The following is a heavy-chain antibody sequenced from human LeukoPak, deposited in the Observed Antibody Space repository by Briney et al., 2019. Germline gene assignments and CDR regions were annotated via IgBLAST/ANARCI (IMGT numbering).Heavy chain of an antibody. J-gene: IGHJ4*02. CDR1: GFTFSSYS. CDR3: ARDLSHDSSWNINS. V-gene: IGHV3-21*04. Sequence: GGSLRLSCAASGFTFSSYSMNWVRQAPGKGLEWVSSISSSSSYIYYADSVKGRFTISRDISKNTLYLQMNSLRAEDTAVYYCARDLSHDSSWNINSWGQGTLVTVSS. CDR2: ISSSSSYI. D-gene: IGHD6-13*01.